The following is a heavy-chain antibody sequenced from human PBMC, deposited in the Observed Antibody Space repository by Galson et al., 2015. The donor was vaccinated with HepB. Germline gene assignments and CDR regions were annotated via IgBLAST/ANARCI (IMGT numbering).Heavy chain of an antibody. V-gene: IGHV1-69*04. J-gene: IGHJ5*02. CDR1: GGSFSSYA. CDR2: IIPILGIA. Sequence: SVKVSCKASGGSFSSYAISWVRQAPGQGLEWMGRIIPILGIANYAQKFQGRVTITADKSTSTAYMELSSLRSEDTAVYYCARDRGLGVPAAQNWFDPWGQGTLVTVSS. D-gene: IGHD2-2*01. CDR3: ARDRGLGVPAAQNWFDP.